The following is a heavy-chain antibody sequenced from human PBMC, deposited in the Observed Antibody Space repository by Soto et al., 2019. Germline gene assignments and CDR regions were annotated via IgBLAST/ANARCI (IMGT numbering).Heavy chain of an antibody. Sequence: VASVKVSCKASGGTFSSYAISWVRQALGQGLEWMGGIIPIFGTANYAQKLQGRVTITADESTSTDYMELSSLRSEDTAVYYCARVMATRLDYWGQGTLVTVSS. D-gene: IGHD1-26*01. V-gene: IGHV1-69*13. J-gene: IGHJ4*02. CDR2: IIPIFGTA. CDR3: ARVMATRLDY. CDR1: GGTFSSYA.